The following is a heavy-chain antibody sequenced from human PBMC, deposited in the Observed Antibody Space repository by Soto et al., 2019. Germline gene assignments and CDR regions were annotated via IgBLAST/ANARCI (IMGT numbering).Heavy chain of an antibody. D-gene: IGHD2-21*01. CDR1: GLSLTTNGVG. Sequence: GSGPTLVNPTQTLTLTCTFSGLSLTTNGVGVGWIRQPPGKALEWLALIYWDGDKRYRPSLKNRLTITKDTSKNQVVLTMTNLDPADTAMYYCVHILGPPQYYFDYWGQGILVTVPQ. CDR3: VHILGPPQYYFDY. V-gene: IGHV2-5*02. CDR2: IYWDGDK. J-gene: IGHJ4*02.